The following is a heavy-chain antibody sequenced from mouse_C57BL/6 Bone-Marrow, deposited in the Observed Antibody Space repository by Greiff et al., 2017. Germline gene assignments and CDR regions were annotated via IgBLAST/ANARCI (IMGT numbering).Heavy chain of an antibody. Sequence: QVQLQQPGAELVRPGSSVKLSCKASGYTFTSYWMHWVKQRPIQGLEWIGNIDPSDSETHYNQKFKDKATLTVDKSSSTAYMQLSSQTSEDSAVYYCARGVITTGGLRYFDVWGTGTTVTVSS. V-gene: IGHV1-52*01. CDR3: ARGVITTGGLRYFDV. D-gene: IGHD2-4*01. J-gene: IGHJ1*03. CDR1: GYTFTSYW. CDR2: IDPSDSET.